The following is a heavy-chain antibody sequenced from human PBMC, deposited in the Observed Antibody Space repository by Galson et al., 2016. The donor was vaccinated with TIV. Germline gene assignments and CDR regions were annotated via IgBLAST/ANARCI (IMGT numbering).Heavy chain of an antibody. CDR1: GGSFRGYY. J-gene: IGHJ4*02. D-gene: IGHD3-10*01. V-gene: IGHV4-34*01. CDR3: TRGRFESGSYYNNGFDY. Sequence: ETLSLTCGVSGGSFRGYYWTWIRLPPGKGLEWIGEIDDSGSTSSIPSLKSRLTLSVDTSRNHFSLQLNSVTAADTAIYYCTRGRFESGSYYNNGFDYWGQGTPVTVSS. CDR2: IDDSGST.